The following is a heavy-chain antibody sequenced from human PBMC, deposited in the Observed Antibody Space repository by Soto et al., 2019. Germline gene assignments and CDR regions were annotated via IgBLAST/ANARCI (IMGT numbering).Heavy chain of an antibody. D-gene: IGHD3-10*01. CDR2: INPNSGGT. CDR3: ARAPYYYGSGSYYKSYYGMDV. J-gene: IGHJ6*02. Sequence: WVGWINPNSGGTNYAQKFQGWVTMTRDTSISTAYMELSRLRSDDTAVYYCARAPYYYGSGSYYKSYYGMDVWGQGTTVTVSS. V-gene: IGHV1-2*04.